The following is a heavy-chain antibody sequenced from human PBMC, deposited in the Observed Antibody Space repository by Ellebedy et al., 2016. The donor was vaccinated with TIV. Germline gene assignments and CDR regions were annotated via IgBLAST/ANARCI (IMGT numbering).Heavy chain of an antibody. CDR2: IYTSGST. V-gene: IGHV4-4*07. Sequence: SETLSLXXTVSGGSISSYYWSWIRQPAGKGLEWIGRIYTSGSTNYNPSLKSRVTMSVDTSKNQFSLKLSSVTAADTAVYYCATTMAGYCSSTSCSHYMDVWGKGTTVTVSS. CDR1: GGSISSYY. D-gene: IGHD2-2*01. J-gene: IGHJ6*03. CDR3: ATTMAGYCSSTSCSHYMDV.